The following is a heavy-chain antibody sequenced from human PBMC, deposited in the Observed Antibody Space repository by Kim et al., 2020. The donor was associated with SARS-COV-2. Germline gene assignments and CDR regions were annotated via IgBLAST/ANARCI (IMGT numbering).Heavy chain of an antibody. V-gene: IGHV3-15*01. CDR2: IKSKTDGGTT. D-gene: IGHD6-13*01. CDR1: GFTFSNAW. CDR3: TTVAAIAAAGTAPRH. J-gene: IGHJ1*01. Sequence: GGSLRLSCAASGFTFSNAWMSWVRQAPGKGLEWVGRIKSKTDGGTTDYAAPVKGRFTISRDDSKNTLYLQMNSLKTEDTAVYYCTTVAAIAAAGTAPRHWGQGTLVTVSS.